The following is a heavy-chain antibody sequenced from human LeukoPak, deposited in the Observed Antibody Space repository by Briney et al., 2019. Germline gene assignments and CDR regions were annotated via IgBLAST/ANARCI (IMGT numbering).Heavy chain of an antibody. J-gene: IGHJ3*02. D-gene: IGHD3-16*01. CDR3: ASGLRVGSAFDI. V-gene: IGHV1-3*01. CDR1: GYTCTSYA. CDR2: INAGNGNT. Sequence: ASVKVSCKASGYTCTSYAMHWVRQAPGQRLEWMGWINAGNGNTKYSQKFQGRVTITRDTSASTAYMELSSLRSEDTAVYYCASGLRVGSAFDIWGQGTMVTVSS.